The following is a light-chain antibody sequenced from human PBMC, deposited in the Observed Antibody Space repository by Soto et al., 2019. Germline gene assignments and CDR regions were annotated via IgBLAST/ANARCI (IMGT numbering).Light chain of an antibody. Sequence: FQRTQSPSTPSANVGDRVTHTCRASQSIRGWLAWYQQNPGKAPKLLTYDASSVESGVPSRFSGSGCVTEFTLIISRLQPDDFATYYCQQYNEWTFGQGTKV. V-gene: IGKV1-5*01. CDR2: DAS. CDR3: QQYNEWT. J-gene: IGKJ1*01. CDR1: QSIRGW.